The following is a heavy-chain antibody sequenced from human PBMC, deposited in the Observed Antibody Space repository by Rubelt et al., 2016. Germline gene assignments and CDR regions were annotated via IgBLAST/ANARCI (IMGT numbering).Heavy chain of an antibody. CDR1: GGSISSSSYY. CDR3: ARLSSGWYYFDY. J-gene: IGHJ4*02. CDR2: IYYSGST. V-gene: IGHV4-39*01. D-gene: IGHD6-19*01. Sequence: QLQLQESGPGLVKPSETLSLTCTVSGGSISSSSYYWGWIRQPPGKGLEWNGSIYYSGSTYYNPSLKSRVTISVDTSKNQVSLKLSSVTAADTAVYYCARLSSGWYYFDYWGQGTLVTVSS.